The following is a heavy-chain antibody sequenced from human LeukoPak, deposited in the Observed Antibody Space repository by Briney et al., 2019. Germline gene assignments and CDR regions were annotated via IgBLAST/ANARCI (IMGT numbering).Heavy chain of an antibody. Sequence: TSETLSLTCTVSGGSISSYYWSWIRQPPGKGPEWIGYIYYSGSTNYNPSLKSRVTISVDTSKNQFSLKLSSVTAADTAVYYCASLSPIVVVVAATPKYLDYWGQGTLVTVSS. V-gene: IGHV4-59*12. CDR2: IYYSGST. CDR3: ASLSPIVVVVAATPKYLDY. D-gene: IGHD2-15*01. J-gene: IGHJ4*02. CDR1: GGSISSYY.